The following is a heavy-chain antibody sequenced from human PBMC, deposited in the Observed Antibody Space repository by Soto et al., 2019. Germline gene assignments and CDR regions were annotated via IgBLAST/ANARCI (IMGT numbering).Heavy chain of an antibody. CDR3: ARAPGIVVVVAATRWFDP. CDR1: GGSFRGYY. V-gene: IGHV4-34*01. J-gene: IGHJ5*02. CDR2: INHSGST. Sequence: QVQLQQWGAGLLKPSETLSLTCAVYGGSFRGYYWSWIRQPPGKGLAWIGEINHSGSTNYNPSLKSRVTISVDTSKNQFSLKRSSVTAADTAVYYCARAPGIVVVVAATRWFDPWGQGTLVTVSS. D-gene: IGHD2-15*01.